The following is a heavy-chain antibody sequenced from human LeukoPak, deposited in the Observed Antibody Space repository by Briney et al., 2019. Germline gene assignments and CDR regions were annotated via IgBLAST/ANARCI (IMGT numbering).Heavy chain of an antibody. CDR3: AKLGFDSSGSHSLVDY. Sequence: GGSLRLSCAASGFTFSSYGTHWVRQPPGKGLEWVGFVSYDGSKKFYADFVKGRFSISRDNSKNTLYVQMNSLGAEDTALYYCAKLGFDSSGSHSLVDYWGQGTPVTVSS. CDR1: GFTFSSYG. J-gene: IGHJ4*02. CDR2: VSYDGSKK. D-gene: IGHD3-22*01. V-gene: IGHV3-30*18.